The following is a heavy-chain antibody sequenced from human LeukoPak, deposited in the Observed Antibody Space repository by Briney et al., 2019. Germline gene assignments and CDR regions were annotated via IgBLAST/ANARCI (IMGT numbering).Heavy chain of an antibody. CDR2: ITSTSAYR. Sequence: PGGSLRLSCVGSGFAFNSYAITWVRQAPGKGLGWVSSITSTSAYRQYADSVRGGFTISTDNAKNSLYLQMNSLGAEDTAVYHCARVTAGATTFNYYYSTMDVWGKGTTVTVSS. CDR3: ARVTAGATTFNYYYSTMDV. CDR1: GFAFNSYA. J-gene: IGHJ6*03. D-gene: IGHD1-26*01. V-gene: IGHV3-21*01.